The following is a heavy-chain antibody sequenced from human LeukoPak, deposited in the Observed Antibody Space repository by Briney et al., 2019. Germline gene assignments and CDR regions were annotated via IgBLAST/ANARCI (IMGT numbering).Heavy chain of an antibody. CDR1: GGSISSGGYY. V-gene: IGHV4-31*03. D-gene: IGHD6-13*01. Sequence: SETLSLTCTVSGGSISSGGYYWSWIRQHPGKGLEWIGYIYYSGSTYYNPSLKSRVTISVDTSKNQFSLKLSSVTAADTAVYYCARAGANGIEAAGSLRYWGQGTLVTVSS. CDR2: IYYSGST. J-gene: IGHJ4*02. CDR3: ARAGANGIEAAGSLRY.